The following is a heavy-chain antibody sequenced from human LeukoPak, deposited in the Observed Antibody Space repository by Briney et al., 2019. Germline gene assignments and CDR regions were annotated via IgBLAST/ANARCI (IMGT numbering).Heavy chain of an antibody. CDR1: GFTGNSNY. D-gene: IGHD1-26*01. V-gene: IGHV3-53*01. CDR3: ARARRGSYYVFDY. Sequence: PWGSLTLTCAASGFTGNSNYMSWLPQAPGKGLEWISVIYSGGSTYSADSVKGRFTISRDNSKNTLYLQMNSLRAEDTAVYYCARARRGSYYVFDYWGQGTLVTVSS. J-gene: IGHJ4*02. CDR2: IYSGGST.